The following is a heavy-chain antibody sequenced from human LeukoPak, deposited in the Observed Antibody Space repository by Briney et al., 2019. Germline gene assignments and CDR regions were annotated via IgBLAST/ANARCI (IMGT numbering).Heavy chain of an antibody. J-gene: IGHJ4*02. CDR3: ARSHGSGYYYAVGY. CDR2: IYYSGNT. D-gene: IGHD3-22*01. Sequence: PSQTLSLTCTVSGASISSGDYYWSWIRQPPGKGLEWIGYIYYSGNTYYNPSLQSRLSMSVDTSKNQFSLKLTSVTAAGTAVYYCARSHGSGYYYAVGYWGQGTLVTVSS. CDR1: GASISSGDYY. V-gene: IGHV4-30-4*01.